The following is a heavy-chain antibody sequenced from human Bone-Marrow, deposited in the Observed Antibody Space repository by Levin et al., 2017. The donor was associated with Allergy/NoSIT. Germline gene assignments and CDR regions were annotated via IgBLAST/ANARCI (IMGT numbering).Heavy chain of an antibody. D-gene: IGHD3-22*01. CDR1: GGSFKNYV. V-gene: IGHV1-69*06. CDR3: ARGHYDLGIRVKFDP. J-gene: IGHJ5*02. Sequence: ASVKVSCKASGGSFKNYVVNWVRQAPGQGLEWMGEIVPIFGTSNYAQKFKGRVTITADKSTNTAYMELTSLRSDDTAVYFCARGHYDLGIRVKFDPWGQGTLVTVSS. CDR2: IVPIFGTS.